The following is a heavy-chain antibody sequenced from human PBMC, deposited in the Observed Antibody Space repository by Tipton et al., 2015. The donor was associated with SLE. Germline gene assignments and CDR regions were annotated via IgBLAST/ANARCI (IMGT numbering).Heavy chain of an antibody. Sequence: LVKPSETLSLNCTVSNGSLTNYYWAWIRQAPGRGLEYIGYIYYTGTTDYSSSLESRVSISLDTSKSQLSLRLTSVTAADTAIYFCARLPSVRGAFDFWGQGTVVNVTS. J-gene: IGHJ3*01. CDR3: ARLPSVRGAFDF. CDR1: NGSLTNYY. CDR2: IYYTGTT. V-gene: IGHV4-59*08.